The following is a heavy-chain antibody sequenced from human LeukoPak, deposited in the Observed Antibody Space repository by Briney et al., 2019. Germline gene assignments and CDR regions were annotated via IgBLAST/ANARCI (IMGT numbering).Heavy chain of an antibody. CDR3: ARAGEYYYDSSCDY. CDR1: GFNFSTYW. D-gene: IGHD3-22*01. J-gene: IGHJ4*02. V-gene: IGHV3-7*01. CDR2: IKQDGSEK. Sequence: QSGGSLGLSCAASGFNFSTYWMTWVRQAPGQGLEWVAKIKQDGSEKYYVDSVKGRFTISRDNAKNSLYLQMNSLRAEDTAVYYCARAGEYYYDSSCDYWGQGTLVTVSS.